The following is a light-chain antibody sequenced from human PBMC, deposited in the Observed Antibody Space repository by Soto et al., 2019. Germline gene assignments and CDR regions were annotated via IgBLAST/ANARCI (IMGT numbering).Light chain of an antibody. CDR3: QQYDTLPPT. CDR2: DAS. J-gene: IGKJ3*01. Sequence: DIQMTQSPSSLSASVGDRVTITRQASQDISNYLNWYQQKPGKAPKLLMSDASILETGVPSRFSGSGSGTDFTFTISGLQPEDIATYYCQQYDTLPPTFGPGTKVDLK. CDR1: QDISNY. V-gene: IGKV1-33*01.